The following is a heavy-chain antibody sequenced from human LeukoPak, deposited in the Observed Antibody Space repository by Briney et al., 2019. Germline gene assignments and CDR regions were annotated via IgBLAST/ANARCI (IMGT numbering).Heavy chain of an antibody. CDR1: GFTFSWYW. D-gene: IGHD3-16*01. J-gene: IGHJ4*02. V-gene: IGHV3-7*01. CDR3: ARADWGSFDH. Sequence: GGSLRLSCAASGFTFSWYWMSWVRQAPGKGLEWVAHIDPSGNEFYVDSVKGRFAISRDSVQRSVFLQMNNLRDEDTAVYYCARADWGSFDHWGQGALVTVSS. CDR2: IDPSGNE.